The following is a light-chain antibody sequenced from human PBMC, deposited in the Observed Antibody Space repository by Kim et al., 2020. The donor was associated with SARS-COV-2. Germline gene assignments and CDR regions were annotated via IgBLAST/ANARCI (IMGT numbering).Light chain of an antibody. V-gene: IGLV6-57*04. Sequence: NFILTQPHSVSESPGKTVTISCTRSSGSIASNDVQWYQQRPGSAPTTVIYEDNQRPSGVPDRFSGSIDSSSNSASLTISGLKTEDEADYYCQSYDSSNWVFGGGTQLTVL. CDR1: SGSIASND. CDR2: EDN. CDR3: QSYDSSNWV. J-gene: IGLJ3*02.